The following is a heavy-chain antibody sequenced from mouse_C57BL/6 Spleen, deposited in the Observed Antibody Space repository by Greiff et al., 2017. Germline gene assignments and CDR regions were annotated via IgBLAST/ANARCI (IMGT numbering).Heavy chain of an antibody. V-gene: IGHV10-3*01. CDR1: GFTFNTYA. D-gene: IGHD2-12*01. J-gene: IGHJ1*01. CDR3: LRDSCYYWYFDV. CDR2: IRSKRSNYAT. Sequence: EAGGGLVQPKGSLKLSCAASGFTFNTYAMHWVRQAPGKGLEWVARIRSKRSNYATYYADSVKNRFTISRDDSQSMPYLIMNNRKTEDTAMFYCLRDSCYYWYFDVWGQGTPVTVSS.